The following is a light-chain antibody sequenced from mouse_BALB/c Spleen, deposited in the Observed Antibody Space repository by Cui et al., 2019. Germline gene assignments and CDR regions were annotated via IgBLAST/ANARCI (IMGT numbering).Light chain of an antibody. CDR3: QNGHSFPWT. Sequence: DILMPQSPATLSVAPGDRLSLSCSASQSISDYLHWYQQKSHESPRLLIKYAYQSVYGIPSRFSGSGSGSDFTLRINSVEPEDVGVYYCQNGHSFPWTFGGGTKLEIK. CDR2: YAY. CDR1: QSISDY. V-gene: IGKV5-39*01. J-gene: IGKJ1*01.